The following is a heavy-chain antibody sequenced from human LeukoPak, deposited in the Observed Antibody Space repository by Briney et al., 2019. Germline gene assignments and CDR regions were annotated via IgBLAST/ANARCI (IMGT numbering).Heavy chain of an antibody. CDR3: VRGSNNYRV. D-gene: IGHD1-20*01. CDR1: GFSFGDFG. CDR2: IRQGGREK. V-gene: IGHV3-7*01. Sequence: GGSLRLSCVGSGFSFGDFGMSWVRQAPGQGLQWVANIRQGGREKNYADSVKGRFTISGDTAPNTLFLQLNSLRAEDTALYYCVRGSNNYRVWGQGTMVTVSS. J-gene: IGHJ3*01.